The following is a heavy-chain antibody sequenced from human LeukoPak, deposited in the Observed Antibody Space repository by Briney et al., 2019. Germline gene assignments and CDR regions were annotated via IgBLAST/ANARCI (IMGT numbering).Heavy chain of an antibody. CDR2: ISAYNGNT. CDR1: GYTFTSYG. CDR3: ARELKWGSPYYFDY. V-gene: IGHV1-18*01. J-gene: IGHJ4*02. Sequence: ASVKVSCKASGYTFTSYGISWVRQAPGQGLEWMGWISAYNGNTNYAQKLQGRVTMTTDTSTSTAYMELRSLRSDDTAVYYRARELKWGSPYYFDYWGQGTLVTVSS. D-gene: IGHD1-26*01.